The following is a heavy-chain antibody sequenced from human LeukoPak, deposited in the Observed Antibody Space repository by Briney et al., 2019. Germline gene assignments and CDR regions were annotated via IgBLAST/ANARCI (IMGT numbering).Heavy chain of an antibody. D-gene: IGHD3-16*01. CDR1: GGSISSSSYY. V-gene: IGHV4-39*01. CDR3: ASARGSYYFDY. Sequence: SETLSLTCTVSGGSISSSSYYWGWIRQPPGKGLEWIGSIYHSGSTYYNPSLKSRVTISVDTSKNQFSLKLSSVTAADTAVYSCASARGSYYFDYWGQGTLVTVSS. J-gene: IGHJ4*02. CDR2: IYHSGST.